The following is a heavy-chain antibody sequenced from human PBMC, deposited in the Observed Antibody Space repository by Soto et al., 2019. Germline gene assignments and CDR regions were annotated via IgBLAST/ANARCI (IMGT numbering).Heavy chain of an antibody. V-gene: IGHV3-66*01. J-gene: IGHJ6*02. CDR1: GFTVNYNY. CDR3: ARGKQNALAV. CDR2: IYSGGTT. D-gene: IGHD2-8*01. Sequence: EVQLVESGGGLVQPGGSLRLSCAVSGFTVNYNYMSWVRQAPRKGLEWVSVIYSGGTTNYADSVKGRFTISRDNSKNTLYLQMNSLRAEDTAVYYCARGKQNALAVWGQGTTVTVSS.